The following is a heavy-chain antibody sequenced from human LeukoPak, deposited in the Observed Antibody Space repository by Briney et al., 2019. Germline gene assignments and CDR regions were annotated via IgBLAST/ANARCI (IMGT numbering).Heavy chain of an antibody. J-gene: IGHJ5*02. V-gene: IGHV1-3*01. D-gene: IGHD3-22*01. CDR1: GYTFTSYA. CDR2: INAGNGNT. Sequence: ASVKVSCKASGYTFTSYAMHWVRQAPGQRLGWMGWINAGNGNTKYSQKFQGRVTITADESTSTAYMELSSLRSEDTAVYYCARAALYYDSSGYRGGNWFDPWGQGTLVTVSS. CDR3: ARAALYYDSSGYRGGNWFDP.